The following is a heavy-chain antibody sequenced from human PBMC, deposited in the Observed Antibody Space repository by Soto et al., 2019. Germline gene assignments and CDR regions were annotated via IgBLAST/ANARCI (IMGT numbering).Heavy chain of an antibody. CDR3: ARVRGIVGGNDY. CDR1: GYTFTSFA. D-gene: IGHD1-26*01. V-gene: IGHV1-3*01. CDR2: INDGNGNT. J-gene: IGHJ4*02. Sequence: QVQLVQSGAEVKKPGASVKVSCKASGYTFTSFAMQWVRQAPGQIVEWMAWINDGNGNTKYSQKFQGRLTVTRDTSASTLSMELGSLRSEDTDVYYCARVRGIVGGNDYWGQGTLVTVSS.